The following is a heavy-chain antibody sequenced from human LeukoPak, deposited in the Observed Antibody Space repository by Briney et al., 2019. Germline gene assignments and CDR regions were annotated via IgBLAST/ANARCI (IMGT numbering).Heavy chain of an antibody. CDR1: GGSISSYY. Sequence: PSETLSLTCTVSGGSISSYYWGWIRQPPGKGLEWIGYTYYSGSTNYNPSLKSRVTISVDTSKNQFSLKLSSVTAADTAVYYCARGATSHVDTAMAHWGQGTLVTVSS. CDR2: TYYSGST. CDR3: ARGATSHVDTAMAH. D-gene: IGHD5-18*01. V-gene: IGHV4-59*01. J-gene: IGHJ4*02.